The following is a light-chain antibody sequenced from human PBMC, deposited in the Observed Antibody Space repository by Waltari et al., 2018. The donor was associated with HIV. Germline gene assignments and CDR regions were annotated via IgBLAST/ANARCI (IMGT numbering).Light chain of an antibody. Sequence: EIVLTQSPATLSLSPGERATLSCRASQRVSSYLAWYQQKPGQAPRLPIYDASNRATGIPARFSGSGSGTDFTLTISSLEPEDFAVYYCQQRSNWPYTFGQGTKLEIK. J-gene: IGKJ2*01. CDR1: QRVSSY. V-gene: IGKV3-11*01. CDR2: DAS. CDR3: QQRSNWPYT.